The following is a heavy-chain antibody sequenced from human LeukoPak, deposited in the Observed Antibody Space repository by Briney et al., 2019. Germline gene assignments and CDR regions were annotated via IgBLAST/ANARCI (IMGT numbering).Heavy chain of an antibody. V-gene: IGHV3-30-3*01. CDR1: GFTFSSYA. CDR3: ARDGGSRHLDY. J-gene: IGHJ4*02. D-gene: IGHD3-16*01. Sequence: GGSLRLSCAASGFTFSSYAMHWVRQAPGKGLEWVAVISYDGSNKYYADSVKGRFTISRDNSKNTLYLQMNSLRAEDTAVYYCARDGGSRHLDYWGQGTLVTVSS. CDR2: ISYDGSNK.